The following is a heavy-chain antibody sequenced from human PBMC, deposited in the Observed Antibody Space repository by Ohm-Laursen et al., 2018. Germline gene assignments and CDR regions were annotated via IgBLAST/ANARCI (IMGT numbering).Heavy chain of an antibody. CDR3: AKSRVGSTPTVDY. CDR2: IYTGGTT. J-gene: IGHJ4*02. V-gene: IGHV3-53*01. CDR1: GLTASTNY. D-gene: IGHD4-17*01. Sequence: SLRLSCAASGLTASTNYMTWVRQAPGEGLEWVSVIYTGGTTYYADSVKGRFTISRDNSKNMVYLQMNSLRAEDTAIYYCAKSRVGSTPTVDYWGQGTLVTVSS.